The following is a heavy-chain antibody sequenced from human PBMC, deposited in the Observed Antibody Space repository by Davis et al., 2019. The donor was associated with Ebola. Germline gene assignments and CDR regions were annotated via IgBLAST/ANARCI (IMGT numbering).Heavy chain of an antibody. V-gene: IGHV5-51*01. J-gene: IGHJ3*02. CDR1: GYSFTSYW. CDR3: ARPSITGTADAFDI. Sequence: GGPLRPSFQGPGYSFTSYWIGWVRQLPGKGLEWMGIIYPGDSDTRYSPSFQGQVTIPADKSISTAYLQWSSLKASDSAMFYCARPSITGTADAFDIWGQGTMVTVSS. CDR2: IYPGDSDT. D-gene: IGHD1-20*01.